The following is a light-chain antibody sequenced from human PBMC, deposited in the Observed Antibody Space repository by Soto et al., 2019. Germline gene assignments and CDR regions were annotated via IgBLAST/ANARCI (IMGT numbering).Light chain of an antibody. CDR3: QQYNNWPPIT. Sequence: EIVITQSPSTLSXSPCERXXXXFXSSQSVSSNLAWYQQKPGQAPRLLIYGASTRATGIPARFSGSGSGTEFTLTISSLQSEDFAVYYCQQYNNWPPITFGQGTRLEIK. J-gene: IGKJ5*01. V-gene: IGKV3D-15*01. CDR2: GAS. CDR1: QSVSSN.